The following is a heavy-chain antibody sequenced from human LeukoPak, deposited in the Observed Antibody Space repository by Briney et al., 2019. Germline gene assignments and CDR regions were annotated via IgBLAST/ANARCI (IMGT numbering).Heavy chain of an antibody. Sequence: GGSLRLSCAASGFTFSDSYMTWVRQAPGKGVEWVAYISGSGHDVNYSDSVKGRFTISRDNAKNSLYLQMSGLRVEDTAVYYCTRDPRHFDSCGQGTLVTVSS. CDR2: ISGSGHDV. V-gene: IGHV3-11*04. D-gene: IGHD6-6*01. J-gene: IGHJ5*01. CDR3: TRDPRHFDS. CDR1: GFTFSDSY.